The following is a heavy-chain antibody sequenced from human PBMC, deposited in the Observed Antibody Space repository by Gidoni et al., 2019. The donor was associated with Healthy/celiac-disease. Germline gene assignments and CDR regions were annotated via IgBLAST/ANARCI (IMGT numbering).Heavy chain of an antibody. V-gene: IGHV4-34*01. J-gene: IGHJ6*02. CDR2: INHSGST. CDR3: ARGPGYSGSYYYYGMDV. D-gene: IGHD1-26*01. Sequence: QVQLQQWGAGLLKPSETLSLTFAVYGGSFSGYYWSWIRQPPGKGLEWIGEINHSGSTNYNPSLKSRVTISVDTSKNQFSLKLSSVTAADTAVYYCARGPGYSGSYYYYGMDVWGQGTTVTVSS. CDR1: GGSFSGYY.